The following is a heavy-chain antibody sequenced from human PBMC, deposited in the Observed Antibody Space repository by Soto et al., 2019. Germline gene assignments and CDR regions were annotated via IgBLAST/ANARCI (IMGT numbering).Heavy chain of an antibody. J-gene: IGHJ4*02. CDR1: GGSFSGYY. D-gene: IGHD3-10*01. Sequence: QVQLQQWGAGLLKPSETLSLTCAVYGGSFSGYYWSWIRQPPGKGLEWIGEINHSGSTNYNPSLKSRVTISVDTSKNQFSLKLSSVAAEDTAVYYCARGVGGTMVRGKFDYWGQGTLVTVSS. CDR2: INHSGST. CDR3: ARGVGGTMVRGKFDY. V-gene: IGHV4-34*01.